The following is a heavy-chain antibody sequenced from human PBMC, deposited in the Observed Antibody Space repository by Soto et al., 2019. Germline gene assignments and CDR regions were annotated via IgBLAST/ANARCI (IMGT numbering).Heavy chain of an antibody. Sequence: GASVKVSCKASGYTFTSYGISWVRQAPGQGLEWMGWISAYNGNTNYAQKLQGRVTMTTDTSTSTAYMELRSLRSDDTAVYYCARVSYCSGGSCYSLDYYYYMDVWGKGTTVTVSS. CDR3: ARVSYCSGGSCYSLDYYYYMDV. V-gene: IGHV1-18*01. D-gene: IGHD2-15*01. CDR2: ISAYNGNT. J-gene: IGHJ6*03. CDR1: GYTFTSYG.